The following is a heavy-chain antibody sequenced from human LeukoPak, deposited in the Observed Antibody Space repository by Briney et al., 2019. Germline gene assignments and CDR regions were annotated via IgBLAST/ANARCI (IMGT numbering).Heavy chain of an antibody. V-gene: IGHV1-46*01. CDR1: GYTFTSYY. CDR2: INPSGGST. Sequence: SVKVSCKASGYTFTSYYMHWVRQAPGQGLEWMGIINPSGGSTSYAQKFQGRVTMTRDTSTSTVYMELSSLRSEDTTVYYCARAPGYYDSSGVFDYWGQGTLFTVSS. CDR3: ARAPGYYDSSGVFDY. D-gene: IGHD3-22*01. J-gene: IGHJ4*02.